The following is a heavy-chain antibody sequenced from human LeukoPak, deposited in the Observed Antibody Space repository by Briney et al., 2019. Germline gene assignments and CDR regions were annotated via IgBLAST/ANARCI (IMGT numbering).Heavy chain of an antibody. V-gene: IGHV6-1*01. Sequence: SQTLSLTCAISGDSVSSNSAAWNWLRQSPSRGLEWLGRTYYRSKWYNGYAVSVKSRITIKPDTSKTQFSLQLNSVTPDDTAVYYCARDVDSLDYWGQGTLVTVSS. CDR1: GDSVSSNSAA. J-gene: IGHJ4*02. CDR2: TYYRSKWYN. CDR3: ARDVDSLDY. D-gene: IGHD2-21*01.